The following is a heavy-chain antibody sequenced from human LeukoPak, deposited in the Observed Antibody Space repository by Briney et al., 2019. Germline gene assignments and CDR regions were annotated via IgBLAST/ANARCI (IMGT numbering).Heavy chain of an antibody. CDR3: ARHANGYSSSWHDH. V-gene: IGHV4-59*08. CDR1: GGSISSYY. J-gene: IGHJ5*02. D-gene: IGHD6-13*01. Sequence: SETLSLTCTVSGGSISSYYWNWIRQSPESGLEWIGYIYYSGSTNYNPSLKSRVTISVDTSKNQFSLKLSSVTAADTAVYYCARHANGYSSSWHDHWGQGTLVTVS. CDR2: IYYSGST.